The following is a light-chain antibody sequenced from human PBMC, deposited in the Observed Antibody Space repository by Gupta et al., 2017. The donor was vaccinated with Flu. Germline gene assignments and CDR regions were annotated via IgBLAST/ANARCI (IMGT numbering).Light chain of an antibody. J-gene: IGLJ1*01. CDR1: ALPKHY. Sequence: SYELTQPPSVSVSPGQTARVSCSGDALPKHYAYWYQQKPGQAPLLVIYKDIERPSGIPERFSGSSSGTTVTLTISGVQVEDEADYYCQSADSSGAYVFGTETKVTVL. V-gene: IGLV3-25*02. CDR3: QSADSSGAYV. CDR2: KDI.